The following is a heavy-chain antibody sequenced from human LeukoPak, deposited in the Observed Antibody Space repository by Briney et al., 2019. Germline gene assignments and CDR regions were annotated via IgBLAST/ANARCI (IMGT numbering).Heavy chain of an antibody. Sequence: ASVKVSCKASGGTFSSYAISWVRQAPGQGLEWVGGIIPIFGTANYAQKFQGRVTITTDESTSTAYMELSSLRSEDTAVYYCARVPPLYDSSGYYYFDYWGQGTLVTVSS. J-gene: IGHJ4*02. D-gene: IGHD3-22*01. CDR1: GGTFSSYA. CDR3: ARVPPLYDSSGYYYFDY. V-gene: IGHV1-69*05. CDR2: IIPIFGTA.